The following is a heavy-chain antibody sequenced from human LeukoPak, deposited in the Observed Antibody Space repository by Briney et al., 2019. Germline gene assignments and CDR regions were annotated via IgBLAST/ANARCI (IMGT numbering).Heavy chain of an antibody. J-gene: IGHJ4*02. CDR3: AKGVKGAAVGLYYFDY. D-gene: IGHD6-13*01. CDR1: GFTFDDYA. CDR2: ISWNSGSI. Sequence: PGRSLRLSCAASGFTFDDYAMHWVRQAPGKGLEWVSGISWNSGSIGYADSVKGRFTISRDNAKNSLYLQMNSLRAEGMALYYCAKGVKGAAVGLYYFDYWGQGTLVTVSS. V-gene: IGHV3-9*03.